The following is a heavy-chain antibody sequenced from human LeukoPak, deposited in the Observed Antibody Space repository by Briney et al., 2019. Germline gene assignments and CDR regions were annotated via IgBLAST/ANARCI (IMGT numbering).Heavy chain of an antibody. V-gene: IGHV4-59*01. D-gene: IGHD5-18*01. CDR1: GGSISSYY. CDR2: IYYSGST. CDR3: AMGRGYSYGTERWTYFDY. J-gene: IGHJ4*02. Sequence: SETLSLTCTVSGGSISSYYWSWIRQPPGKGLEWIGYIYYSGSTNYNPSLKSRVTISVDTSKNQSSLKLSSVTTADTAVYYCAMGRGYSYGTERWTYFDYWGQGTLVTVSS.